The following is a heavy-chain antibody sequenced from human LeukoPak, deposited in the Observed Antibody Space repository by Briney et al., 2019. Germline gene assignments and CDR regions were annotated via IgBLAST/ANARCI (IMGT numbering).Heavy chain of an antibody. CDR1: GFTFRSYA. Sequence: GGSLRLSCAGSGFTFRSYAMSWVRQSPVKGLEWVSAISDSGDGTYYADSVKGRFTISRDNSKNPLYLQMNSLRAEDTAVYYCASSLASLLELFPLDLDYWGQGTLVTVSS. CDR3: ASSLASLLELFPLDLDY. J-gene: IGHJ4*02. CDR2: ISDSGDGT. V-gene: IGHV3-23*01. D-gene: IGHD1-7*01.